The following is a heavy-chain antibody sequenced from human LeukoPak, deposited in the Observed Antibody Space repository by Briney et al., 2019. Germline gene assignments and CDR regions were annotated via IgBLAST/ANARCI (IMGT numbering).Heavy chain of an antibody. Sequence: SETLSLTCTVSSGSISRQYWSWIRRPPGKGLEWIGFIYYSGSTNYNPSLKSRVTISVDTSKNQFSLKLSSVTAADTAVYYCARAETGLNAFDIWGQGTMVTVSS. J-gene: IGHJ3*02. CDR3: ARAETGLNAFDI. D-gene: IGHD3-9*01. CDR2: IYYSGST. V-gene: IGHV4-59*11. CDR1: SGSISRQY.